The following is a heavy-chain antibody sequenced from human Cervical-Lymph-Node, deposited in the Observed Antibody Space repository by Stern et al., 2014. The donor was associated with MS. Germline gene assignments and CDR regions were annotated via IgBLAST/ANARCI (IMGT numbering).Heavy chain of an antibody. J-gene: IGHJ6*02. CDR2: IIPIFGTA. CDR1: GGTFSSYA. CDR3: ARVTSPSSGWYMAYYYGMDV. V-gene: IGHV1-69*01. Sequence: QAQLVQSGAEVKKPGSSVKVSCKASGGTFSSYAISWVRQAPGQGLEWMGGIIPIFGTANYAQKFQGRVTITADESTSTAYMELSSLRSEDTAVYYCARVTSPSSGWYMAYYYGMDVWGQGTTVTVSS. D-gene: IGHD6-19*01.